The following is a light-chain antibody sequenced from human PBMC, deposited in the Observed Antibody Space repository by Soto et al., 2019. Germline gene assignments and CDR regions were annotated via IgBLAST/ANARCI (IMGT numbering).Light chain of an antibody. Sequence: EVVMTQSPATLSVSPGDRATLSCRASQSVDTNVVWYQQKPGQPPRLLVHSASNRATGVPARFTGIGSGTEFTLTISGLQSDDFAIYYCQQYYNWPPYTFGQGTRRQIK. V-gene: IGKV3-15*01. CDR3: QQYYNWPPYT. CDR2: SAS. CDR1: QSVDTN. J-gene: IGKJ2*01.